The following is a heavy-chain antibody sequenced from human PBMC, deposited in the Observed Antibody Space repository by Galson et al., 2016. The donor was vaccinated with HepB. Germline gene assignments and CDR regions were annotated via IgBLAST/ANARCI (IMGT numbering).Heavy chain of an antibody. D-gene: IGHD3-3*01. CDR1: GFTFDNYA. V-gene: IGHV3-9*01. CDR3: GKDGGFFGGLFNS. Sequence: SLRLSCAATGFTFDNYAMHWVRQIPGQGLQWVSRITWYSGALAYADSVQGRFTISRDNSKNSVYLQMDSLRPEDTAVYSCGKDGGFFGGLFNSWGRGALVTVSS. J-gene: IGHJ4*02. CDR2: ITWYSGAL.